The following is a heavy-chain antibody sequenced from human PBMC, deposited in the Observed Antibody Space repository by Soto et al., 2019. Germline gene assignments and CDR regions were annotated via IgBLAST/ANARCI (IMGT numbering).Heavy chain of an antibody. CDR3: ARGRYGDY. V-gene: IGHV1-18*01. CDR2: ISAHNGNT. Sequence: QVHLVQSGAEVKXXGXXXKVSCKGXGXGFXTYGITWVRQAPGQGLEWMAWISAHNGNTNYAQKLQGRVTVTRDTSTSTAYMELXXLRXXXTAXYYCARGRYGDYWGQGALVTVSS. CDR1: GXGFXTYG. D-gene: IGHD1-1*01. J-gene: IGHJ4*02.